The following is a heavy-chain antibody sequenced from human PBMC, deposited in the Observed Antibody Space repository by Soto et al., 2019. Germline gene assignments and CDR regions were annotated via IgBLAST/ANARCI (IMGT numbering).Heavy chain of an antibody. J-gene: IGHJ4*02. CDR2: INHSGST. CDR1: GGSFSGYY. Sequence: SETLSLTCAVYGGSFSGYYWSWIRQPPGKGLEWIGEINHSGSTNYNPSLKSRVTISVDTSKNQFSLKLSSVTAADTAVYYCARGEIVLMVYAPYYFDYWGQGTLVTVSS. CDR3: ARGEIVLMVYAPYYFDY. V-gene: IGHV4-34*01. D-gene: IGHD2-8*01.